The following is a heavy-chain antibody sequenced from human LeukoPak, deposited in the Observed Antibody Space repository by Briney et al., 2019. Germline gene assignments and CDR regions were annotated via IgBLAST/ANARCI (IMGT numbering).Heavy chain of an antibody. J-gene: IGHJ4*02. Sequence: GGSLRLSCAASGFSLGSYSMNWVRQAPGKGLEWISYITNSGSVMYYADSVRGRFTISRDNAKNSLYLQMNSLRDEDTAVYYCARTSAGSYYNFDCWGQGTLVTVSS. CDR3: ARTSAGSYYNFDC. CDR1: GFSLGSYS. D-gene: IGHD3-10*01. V-gene: IGHV3-48*02. CDR2: ITNSGSVM.